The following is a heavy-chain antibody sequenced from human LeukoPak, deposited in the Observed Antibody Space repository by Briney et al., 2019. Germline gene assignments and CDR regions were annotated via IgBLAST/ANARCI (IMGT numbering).Heavy chain of an antibody. J-gene: IGHJ4*02. D-gene: IGHD3-3*01. CDR3: VKEYHSRGFGAYFDY. V-gene: IGHV3-30*18. CDR1: KFTFSHYG. Sequence: GGSLRLSCTASKFTFSHYGMQWVRQAPGKGLEWVAVISSDGSIKVYADSVKGRFTLSRDNSINTVDLQMNSLRAEDTAVYYCVKEYHSRGFGAYFDYWGQGTLITVSS. CDR2: ISSDGSIK.